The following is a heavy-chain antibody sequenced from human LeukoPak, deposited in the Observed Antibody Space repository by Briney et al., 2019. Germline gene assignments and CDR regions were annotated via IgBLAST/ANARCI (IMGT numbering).Heavy chain of an antibody. CDR2: IYHSGST. Sequence: SETLSLTCTVSGDSISSSRYYWGWIRQPPGKGLEWIGYIYHSGSTYYNLSLKSRVTISVDTSKNQFSLKLSSVTAADTAVYYCARGLVVLMVYAIHPRPNWFDPWGQGTLVTVSS. D-gene: IGHD2-8*01. V-gene: IGHV4-39*07. CDR1: GDSISSSRYY. CDR3: ARGLVVLMVYAIHPRPNWFDP. J-gene: IGHJ5*02.